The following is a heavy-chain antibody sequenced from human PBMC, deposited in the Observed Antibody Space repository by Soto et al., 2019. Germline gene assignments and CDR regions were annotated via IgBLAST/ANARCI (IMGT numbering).Heavy chain of an antibody. Sequence: QVQLQESGPGLVKPSQTLSLTCTVSGGSINSDDSYWSWLRQPPGRGLEWIGYIYDSETTYYNPSLKSRVTISVATSKNQFSLQLNSVTAADTAVYSCARDRQSEIVAMLASNGMDVWGQGTTVIVSS. D-gene: IGHD5-12*01. CDR1: GGSINSDDSY. J-gene: IGHJ6*02. CDR3: ARDRQSEIVAMLASNGMDV. V-gene: IGHV4-30-4*01. CDR2: IYDSETT.